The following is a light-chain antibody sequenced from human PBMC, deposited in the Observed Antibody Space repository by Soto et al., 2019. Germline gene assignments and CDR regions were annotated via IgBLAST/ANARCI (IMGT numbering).Light chain of an antibody. Sequence: EIVLTQSPGTLSLSPGERVTLSCRASQTLSSSYLAWYQQKPGQAPRLLIHGASSRDTGIPDRFSGSGSGTDFTLTISRLEPEDFAVYYCQQYGDSPKTFGQGTKVDIK. J-gene: IGKJ1*01. CDR2: GAS. CDR1: QTLSSSY. CDR3: QQYGDSPKT. V-gene: IGKV3-20*01.